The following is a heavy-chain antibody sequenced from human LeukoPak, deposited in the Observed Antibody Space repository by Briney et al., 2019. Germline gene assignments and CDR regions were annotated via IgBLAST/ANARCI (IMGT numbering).Heavy chain of an antibody. CDR2: INPNSGGT. J-gene: IGHJ3*02. D-gene: IGHD3-22*01. V-gene: IGHV1-2*02. CDR1: GYTFTGYY. CDR3: ARDYDSSGYAFDI. Sequence: ASVKVSCKASGYTFTGYYMHWVRQAPGQGLEWMGWINPNSGGTNYAQKLQGRVTITRDTSISTAYMELSRLRSDDTAVYHCARDYDSSGYAFDIWGQGTMVTVSS.